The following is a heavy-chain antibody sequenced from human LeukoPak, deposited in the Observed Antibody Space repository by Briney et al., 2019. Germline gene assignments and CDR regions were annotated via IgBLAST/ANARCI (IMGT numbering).Heavy chain of an antibody. Sequence: SETLSLTCTVSGGSISGYYWSWIRQPPGKGLEWLGYIYYTGSTNYNPSLNSRVTISIDTSKSQFSLKLSSVTAADTAVYYCARATYSGYELDSWGQGTLVTVSS. J-gene: IGHJ4*02. V-gene: IGHV4-59*01. CDR2: IYYTGST. CDR3: ARATYSGYELDS. CDR1: GGSISGYY. D-gene: IGHD5-12*01.